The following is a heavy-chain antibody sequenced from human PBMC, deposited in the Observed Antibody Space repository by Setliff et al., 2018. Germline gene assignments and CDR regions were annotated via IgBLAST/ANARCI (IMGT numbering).Heavy chain of an antibody. D-gene: IGHD1-1*01. CDR2: IDHDGND. J-gene: IGHJ4*02. V-gene: IGHV4-4*02. CDR1: GASINSLSG. CDR3: AKGGGRYHSDS. Sequence: PSETLSLTCTLSGASINSLSGWSWVRQPPGKGLEWIGEIDHDGNDKYTPSVHYSPYLKSRVTISINKSTNQFSLKLTSMTAADTAVYYCAKGGGRYHSDSWGQGILVTVSS.